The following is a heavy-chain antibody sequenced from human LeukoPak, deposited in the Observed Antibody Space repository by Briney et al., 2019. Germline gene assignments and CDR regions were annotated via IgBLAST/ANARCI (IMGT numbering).Heavy chain of an antibody. CDR2: ISSSSSYI. D-gene: IGHD3-3*01. CDR3: ARDLKREAAYYDFWSGYFVY. J-gene: IGHJ4*02. Sequence: GGSLRLSCAASGFTFSSHSMNGVRQAPGKGLEWVSSISSSSSYIYYADSVKGRFTISRDNAKNSLYLQMNSLRAEDTAVYYCARDLKREAAYYDFWSGYFVYWGQGTLVTVSS. V-gene: IGHV3-21*01. CDR1: GFTFSSHS.